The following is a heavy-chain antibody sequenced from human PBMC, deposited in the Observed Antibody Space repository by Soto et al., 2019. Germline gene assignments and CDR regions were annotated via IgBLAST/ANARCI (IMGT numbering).Heavy chain of an antibody. CDR2: SYYSGST. CDR1: GGSISSYY. CDR3: ARRQNWNNLFDT. J-gene: IGHJ5*02. V-gene: IGHV4-59*08. D-gene: IGHD1-1*01. Sequence: SETLSLTCTVSGGSISSYYWSWIRQSPGKGLEWIGCSYYSGSTSYNPSLRSRVTISIDTSKTQFSLRLRSVTAADTAVYYCARRQNWNNLFDTWGQGTLVTVSS.